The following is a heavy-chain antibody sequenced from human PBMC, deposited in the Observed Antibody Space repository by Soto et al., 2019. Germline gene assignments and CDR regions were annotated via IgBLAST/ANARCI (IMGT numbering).Heavy chain of an antibody. Sequence: QITLKESGPTLVNPTQTLTLTCTFSGFSLSTSGVGVGWIRQPPGKALEWLALIYWNDDKRYSPSLKSRLTITKDTSKNQVVLTMTNMDPVDTATYYCAHRPGYCSGGSCYRYYYFDYWGQGTLVTVSS. CDR2: IYWNDDK. V-gene: IGHV2-5*01. D-gene: IGHD2-15*01. CDR1: GFSLSTSGVG. CDR3: AHRPGYCSGGSCYRYYYFDY. J-gene: IGHJ4*02.